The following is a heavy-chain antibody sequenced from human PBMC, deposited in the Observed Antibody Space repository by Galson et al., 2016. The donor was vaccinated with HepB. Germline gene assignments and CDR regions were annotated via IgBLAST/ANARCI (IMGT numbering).Heavy chain of an antibody. CDR1: GFTFSNYG. Sequence: SLRLSCAASGFTFSNYGMHWVRQAPGKGLEWVAGIWFDGSYKYYTDSVKGRFTSSRDNSKNTLYLHTSGLRAEDTAVYYCATENPGIAVAALDYWGQGTPVTVSS. CDR2: IWFDGSYK. J-gene: IGHJ4*02. D-gene: IGHD6-19*01. CDR3: ATENPGIAVAALDY. V-gene: IGHV3-33*01.